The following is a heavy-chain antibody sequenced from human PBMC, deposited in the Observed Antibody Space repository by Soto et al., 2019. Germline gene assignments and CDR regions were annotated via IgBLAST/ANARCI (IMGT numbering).Heavy chain of an antibody. V-gene: IGHV3-30-3*01. CDR2: IAYDGSNA. CDR1: GFTFRNYA. Sequence: VQLVESGGGVVQPGGSLRPSCAASGFTFRNYAMHWVRQAPGKGLECLAVIAYDGSNALYRDSVKGRFTISRDNSQNTLYLVTISLGSEDTGVYYCASGDREDILVVFGARPRDYGVDNWGQGTTVTVSS. CDR3: ASGDREDILVVFGARPRDYGVDN. D-gene: IGHD2-15*01. J-gene: IGHJ6*02.